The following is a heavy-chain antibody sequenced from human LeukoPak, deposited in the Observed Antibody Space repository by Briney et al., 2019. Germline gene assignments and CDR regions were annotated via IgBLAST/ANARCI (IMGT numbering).Heavy chain of an antibody. CDR1: GGSFSGYY. J-gene: IGHJ6*03. CDR2: INHSGST. V-gene: IGHV4-34*01. D-gene: IGHD4-17*01. Sequence: SETLSLTCAVYGGSFSGYYWSWIRQPPGKGLEWIGEINHSGSTNYNPSLKSRVTISVDTSKNQFSLKLSSVTAADTAVYYCARFYGDYPYSLYYYMGVWGKGTTVTVSS. CDR3: ARFYGDYPYSLYYYMGV.